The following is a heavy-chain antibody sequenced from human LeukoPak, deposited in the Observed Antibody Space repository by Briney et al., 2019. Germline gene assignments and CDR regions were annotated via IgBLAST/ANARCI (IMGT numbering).Heavy chain of an antibody. CDR1: GGSISSGSYY. CDR2: IYTSGST. D-gene: IGHD6-19*01. CDR3: ARAGAVAGGDY. J-gene: IGHJ4*02. Sequence: SETLSLTCTVSGGSISSGSYYWSWIRQPAGKGLEWIGRIYTSGSTNYNPSLKSRVTISVDTSKNQFSLKLSSVTAADTAVYYCARAGAVAGGDYWGQGTLVTVSS. V-gene: IGHV4-61*02.